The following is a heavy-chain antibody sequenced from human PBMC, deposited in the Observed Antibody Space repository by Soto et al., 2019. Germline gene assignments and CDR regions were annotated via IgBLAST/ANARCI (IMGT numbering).Heavy chain of an antibody. J-gene: IGHJ6*02. CDR1: GFTFSSYW. V-gene: IGHV3-74*01. CDR2: INSDGSST. Sequence: EVQLVESGGGLVQQGGSLRLSCAASGFTFSSYWMHWVRQAPGKGLVWVSRINSDGSSTSYADSVKGLFTISRDNAKNTVYLQMNSLRAEDTAVYYCASPYMYSSGLYFYGMDVWGQGTTVTVSS. CDR3: ASPYMYSSGLYFYGMDV. D-gene: IGHD6-19*01.